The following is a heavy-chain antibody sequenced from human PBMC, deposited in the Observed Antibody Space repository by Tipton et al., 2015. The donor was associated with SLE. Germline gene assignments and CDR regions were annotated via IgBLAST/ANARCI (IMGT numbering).Heavy chain of an antibody. CDR2: IYSGGST. D-gene: IGHD5-12*01. CDR1: GFTVSSNY. Sequence: VQLVQSGGGLIQPGGSLRLSCAASGFTVSSNYMNWVRQAPGKGLEWVSVIYSGGSTDYTDSVKGRFTISRDNSKNTLYLQMNGLRLEDTAIYYCVNPRDSGTSAEVLDYWGQGTRVSVSS. CDR3: VNPRDSGTSAEVLDY. J-gene: IGHJ4*02. V-gene: IGHV3-66*03.